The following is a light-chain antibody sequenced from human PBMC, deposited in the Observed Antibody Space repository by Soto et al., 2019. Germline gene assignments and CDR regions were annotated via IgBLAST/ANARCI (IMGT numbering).Light chain of an antibody. CDR3: QNYNSAPFT. J-gene: IGKJ3*01. V-gene: IGKV1-27*01. CDR1: QGISNY. CDR2: AAS. Sequence: DIQMTQSPSSLSASGGDRVVITCRASQGISNYLAWYQHKPGKVPKVLIYAASTLQSGVPSRFSGSASGTDFTLTISSLQPEDVAIYYCQNYNSAPFTFGPGTKVDVK.